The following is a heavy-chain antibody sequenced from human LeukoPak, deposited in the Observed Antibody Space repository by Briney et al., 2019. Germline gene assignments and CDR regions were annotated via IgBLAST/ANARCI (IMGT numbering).Heavy chain of an antibody. CDR1: GYTLTELS. CDR2: FDPEDGET. D-gene: IGHD3-22*01. J-gene: IGHJ5*02. V-gene: IGHV1-24*01. CDR3: AISFFDSSAYLPKAFDP. Sequence: ASVKVSCKVSGYTLTELSMHWVRQAPGKGLDWMGGFDPEDGETIYAQKFQGRVTMTEDTSTDTASMELSSLRSEDTAVYYCAISFFDSSAYLPKAFDPWGQGTLVTVSS.